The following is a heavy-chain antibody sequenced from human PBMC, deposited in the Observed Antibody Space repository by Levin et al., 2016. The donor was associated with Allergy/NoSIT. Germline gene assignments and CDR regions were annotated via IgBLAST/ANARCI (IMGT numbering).Heavy chain of an antibody. CDR1: GFTFSNYA. CDR3: ARVYGDYGTFEY. V-gene: IGHV3-23*01. CDR2: ISGRT. Sequence: GESLKISCAASGFTFSNYAMSWVRQAPGKGLEWVSGISGRTYYADSVKGRFTISRDNSRTTLYLQMNSLRAEDTAVYYCARVYGDYGTFEYWGQGTLVTVSS. D-gene: IGHD4-17*01. J-gene: IGHJ4*02.